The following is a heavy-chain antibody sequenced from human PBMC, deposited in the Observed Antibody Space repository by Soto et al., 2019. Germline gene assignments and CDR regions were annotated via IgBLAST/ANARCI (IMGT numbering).Heavy chain of an antibody. CDR1: GGSISSSSHY. D-gene: IGHD3-10*01. V-gene: IGHV4-39*01. CDR2: IFYSGTT. J-gene: IGHJ6*02. Sequence: PSETLSLTCTVSGGSISSSSHYWGWIRQPPGKGLEWIGNIFYSGTTYYNPSLKSRVTISVDSSKNQFSLRLSSVTAADTAVYYFDRGRDYYGSGSVFYYYYGMDVWGQGTTVTVSS. CDR3: DRGRDYYGSGSVFYYYYGMDV.